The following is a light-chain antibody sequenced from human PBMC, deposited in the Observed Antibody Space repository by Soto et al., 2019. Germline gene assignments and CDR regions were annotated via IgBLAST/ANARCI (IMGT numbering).Light chain of an antibody. CDR1: RSNIGSNT. CDR2: ATI. CDR3: ATCDDSLNGFV. Sequence: QSVLTQPPSASGTPGQRVTISCSGSRSNIGSNTVNWYQQLPGTAPKLLIFATIQRPSGVPDRFSGSKSGTSASLAISGLRSEEEADYYCATCDDSLNGFVFGTGTKLNVL. V-gene: IGLV1-44*01. J-gene: IGLJ1*01.